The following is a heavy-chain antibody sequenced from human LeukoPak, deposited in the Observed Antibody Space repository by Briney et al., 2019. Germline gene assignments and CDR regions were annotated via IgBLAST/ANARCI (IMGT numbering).Heavy chain of an antibody. D-gene: IGHD3-22*01. CDR1: GGSINLHY. V-gene: IGHV4-59*11. CDR2: IYYTGST. CDR3: ARRTHDSSGLETFDY. Sequence: PSETLSLPCTVSGGSINLHYWSWIRQPPGKGLEWVGYIYYTGSTKYNPSLKSRVTISVDTSKNQFSLKLNSVTAADTAVYYCARRTHDSSGLETFDYWGQGTLVTVSS. J-gene: IGHJ4*02.